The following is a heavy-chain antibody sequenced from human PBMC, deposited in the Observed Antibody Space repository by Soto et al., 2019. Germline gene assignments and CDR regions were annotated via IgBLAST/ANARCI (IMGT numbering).Heavy chain of an antibody. CDR3: AKDQRAMVRGVIFPFFDY. D-gene: IGHD3-10*01. CDR1: GFTFSSYG. CDR2: ISYDGSNK. V-gene: IGHV3-30*18. Sequence: QVQLVESGGGVVQPGRSLRLSCAASGFTFSSYGMHWVRQAPGTGLEWVAVISYDGSNKYYADSVKGRFTISRDNSKNTPYLQMNSLRAEDTAVYYCAKDQRAMVRGVIFPFFDYWGQGTLVTVSS. J-gene: IGHJ4*02.